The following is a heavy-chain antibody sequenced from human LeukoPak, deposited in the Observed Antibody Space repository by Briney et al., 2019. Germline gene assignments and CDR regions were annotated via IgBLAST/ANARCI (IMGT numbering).Heavy chain of an antibody. CDR3: ARGSGTYYPFDH. V-gene: IGHV3-30-3*01. CDR1: GFTLSSYG. J-gene: IGHJ4*02. Sequence: GVSLRLSCAASGFTLSSYGMHWVRQAPGKGLEWVAVTSYDGSNKYYADSVKGRFTISRDNSKSTVSLQMNSLRAEDTAVYYCARGSGTYYPFDHWGQGTLVTVSS. CDR2: TSYDGSNK. D-gene: IGHD1-26*01.